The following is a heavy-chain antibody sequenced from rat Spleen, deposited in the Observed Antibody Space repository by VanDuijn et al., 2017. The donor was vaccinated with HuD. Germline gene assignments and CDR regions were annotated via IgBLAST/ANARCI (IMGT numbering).Heavy chain of an antibody. CDR3: AREADKPFHYFDY. D-gene: IGHD1-11*01. CDR2: ISTGGGNS. CDR1: GFTFSNYY. V-gene: IGHV5-25*01. Sequence: EVQLEETGGGLVQPGRSMKLSCAASGFTFSNYYMAWVRQAPTKGLEWVASISTGGGNSYYRDSVKGRFTISRDNAKSTLYLQMDSLRSEDTATYYCAREADKPFHYFDYWGQGVMVTVSS. J-gene: IGHJ2*01.